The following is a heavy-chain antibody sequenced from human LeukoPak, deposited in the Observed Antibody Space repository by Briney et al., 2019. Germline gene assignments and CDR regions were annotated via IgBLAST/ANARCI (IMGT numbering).Heavy chain of an antibody. Sequence: AGGSLRLSCAASRFTFSNYAMSWVRQAPGKGLEWVSAISDSGDTTHYTNSVKGRFTISRDNAQASLYLQMISLRADDTAVYYCARVSGRLERQSDLDYWGQGTLVIVSS. CDR1: RFTFSNYA. CDR2: ISDSGDTT. D-gene: IGHD1-1*01. J-gene: IGHJ4*02. CDR3: ARVSGRLERQSDLDY. V-gene: IGHV3-23*01.